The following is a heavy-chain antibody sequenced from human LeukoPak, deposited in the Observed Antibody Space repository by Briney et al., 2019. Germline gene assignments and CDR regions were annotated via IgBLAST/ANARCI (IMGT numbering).Heavy chain of an antibody. Sequence: GGSLRLSCAASGFTFSSYAMHWVRQVPGKGLEWVAVISYDGSNKYYADSVKGRFTISRDNSKNTLYLQMNSLRAEDTAVYYCARDDGYAALDYWGQGTLVTVSS. CDR1: GFTFSSYA. J-gene: IGHJ4*02. V-gene: IGHV3-30-3*01. CDR2: ISYDGSNK. D-gene: IGHD5-24*01. CDR3: ARDDGYAALDY.